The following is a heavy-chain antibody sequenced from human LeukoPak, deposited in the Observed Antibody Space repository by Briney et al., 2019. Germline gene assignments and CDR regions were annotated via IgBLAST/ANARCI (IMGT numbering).Heavy chain of an antibody. J-gene: IGHJ5*02. CDR2: ISSSSSYI. Sequence: PGGSLRLSCAASGFTFSSYRMNWVRQAPGKGLEWVSSISSSSSYIYYADSVKGRFTISRDNAKNSLYLQMNSLRAEDTAVYYCARDFGTYYDFWSGSAFFDPWGQGTLVTVSS. CDR3: ARDFGTYYDFWSGSAFFDP. CDR1: GFTFSSYR. V-gene: IGHV3-21*01. D-gene: IGHD3-3*01.